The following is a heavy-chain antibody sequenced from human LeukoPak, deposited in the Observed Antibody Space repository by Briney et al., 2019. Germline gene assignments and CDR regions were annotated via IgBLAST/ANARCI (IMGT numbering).Heavy chain of an antibody. CDR1: GGSISSSSYY. V-gene: IGHV4-39*01. J-gene: IGHJ4*02. Sequence: SETLSLTCTVSGGSISSSSYYWGWIRQPPGKGLEWIGSIYYSGSTYYNPSLKSRVTISVDTSKNQFSLKLGSVTAADTAVYYCASQGYSSSWYYFDYWGQGTLVTVSS. D-gene: IGHD6-13*01. CDR3: ASQGYSSSWYYFDY. CDR2: IYYSGST.